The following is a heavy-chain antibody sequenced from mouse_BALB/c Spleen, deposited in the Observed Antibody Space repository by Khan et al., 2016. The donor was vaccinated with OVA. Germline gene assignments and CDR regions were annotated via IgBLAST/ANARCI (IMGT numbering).Heavy chain of an antibody. CDR3: TRKQTGSGFVY. CDR1: GYSFTTYW. CDR2: VYPGNSDT. D-gene: IGHD4-1*01. Sequence: VQLKQSGTVLARPGASVKMSCKASGYSFTTYWIHWVKQRPGQGLEWIGAVYPGNSDTTYNQNFKDKDKLTAVISASTAYMDLTSLTNEDSAVYFCTRKQTGSGFVYWGQGTLVTVSA. J-gene: IGHJ3*01. V-gene: IGHV1-5*01.